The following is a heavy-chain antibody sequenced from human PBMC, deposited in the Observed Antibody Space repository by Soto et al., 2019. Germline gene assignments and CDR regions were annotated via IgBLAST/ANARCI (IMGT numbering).Heavy chain of an antibody. CDR1: GYSFTDYH. V-gene: IGHV1-2*04. J-gene: IGHJ6*02. CDR3: ARGDSTDCSNGVCSFFYNHDMDV. CDR2: INPKSGGT. Sequence: ASVKVSCKASGYSFTDYHIHWVRQAPGQGLEWLGRINPKSGGTSTAQKFQGWVTMTTDTSISTASMELTRLTSDDTAIYYCARGDSTDCSNGVCSFFYNHDMDVWGQVTTVTVSS. D-gene: IGHD2-8*01.